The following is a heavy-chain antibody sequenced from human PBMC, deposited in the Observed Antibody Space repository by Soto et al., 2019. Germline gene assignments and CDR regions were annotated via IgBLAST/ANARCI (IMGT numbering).Heavy chain of an antibody. V-gene: IGHV4-4*07. CDR3: AKEGFNTTMAAGYLDY. CDR1: GGSISSYY. Sequence: SEPLSLTCTVSGGSISSYYWSWIRQPAGKGLEWIGRIYTSGSTNYNPSLKGRFTISRDNSKNLVYLQMNSLRADDTAVYYCAKEGFNTTMAAGYLDYWGQGTLVTVSS. J-gene: IGHJ4*02. CDR2: IYTSGST. D-gene: IGHD5-18*01.